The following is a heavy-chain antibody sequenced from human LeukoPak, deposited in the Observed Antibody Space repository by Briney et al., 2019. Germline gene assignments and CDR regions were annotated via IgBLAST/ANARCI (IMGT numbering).Heavy chain of an antibody. J-gene: IGHJ4*02. D-gene: IGHD3-22*01. CDR1: GYTFTSYA. CDR3: ARVWYYYDSSGYYPTPVDY. CDR2: INAGNGNT. V-gene: IGHV1-3*01. Sequence: GASVKVSCKASGYTFTSYAMHWVRQAPGQRLEWMGWINAGNGNTKYSQKFQGRVTITGDTSASTAYMELSSLRSEDTAVYYCARVWYYYDSSGYYPTPVDYWGQGTLVTVSS.